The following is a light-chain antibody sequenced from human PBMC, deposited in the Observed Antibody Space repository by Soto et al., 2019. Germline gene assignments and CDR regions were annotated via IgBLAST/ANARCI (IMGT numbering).Light chain of an antibody. CDR1: QSVSSN. Sequence: EIVLTQSPGTLSLSPGERATLSCRASQSVSSNLAWYQQKPGQAPRLLIYGASTRATGIPARFSGSGSGTEFTLTISRLQPDDFATYYCQHYNSYSEAFGQGTKVDIK. V-gene: IGKV3-15*01. J-gene: IGKJ1*01. CDR2: GAS. CDR3: QHYNSYSEA.